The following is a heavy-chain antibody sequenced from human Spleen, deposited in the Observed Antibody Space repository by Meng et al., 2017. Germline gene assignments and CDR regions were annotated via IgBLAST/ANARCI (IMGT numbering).Heavy chain of an antibody. J-gene: IGHJ4*02. CDR3: ARGGVTTVTSFDS. CDR2: INHSGST. D-gene: IGHD4-17*01. Sequence: VQVQEAGPGMGKPSGPLSLTCAVPGGSISSSYYWSWIRQPPGKGLEWIGEINHSGSTYYNPSLKSRVTISVDTSKDQFSLQLSSVTAADTAVYFCARGGVTTVTSFDSWGQGTLVTVSS. CDR1: GGSISSSYY. V-gene: IGHV4-4*02.